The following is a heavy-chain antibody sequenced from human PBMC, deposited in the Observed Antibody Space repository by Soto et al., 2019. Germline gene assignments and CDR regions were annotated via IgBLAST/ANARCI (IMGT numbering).Heavy chain of an antibody. Sequence: ELQLLESGGGLVQPGGSLRLSCAASGFTFTTYGMSWVRQAPGKGLEWVSTISRSGDSTYYADSVKGRLTISRENSKTTLYLQTNSPRAEDTAVYYCAKDLVFEVELHRYNHYAMDVWGQGTTVTVSS. J-gene: IGHJ6*02. D-gene: IGHD3-16*02. CDR2: ISRSGDST. V-gene: IGHV3-23*01. CDR3: AKDLVFEVELHRYNHYAMDV. CDR1: GFTFTTYG.